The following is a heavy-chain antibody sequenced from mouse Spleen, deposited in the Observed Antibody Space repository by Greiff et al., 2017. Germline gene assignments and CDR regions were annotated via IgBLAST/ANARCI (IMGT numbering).Heavy chain of an antibody. CDR3: ARHDYYGSRGDYFDY. V-gene: IGHV3-6*01. Sequence: DVKLVESGPGLVKPSQSLSLTCSVTGYSITSGYYWNWIRQFPGNKLEWMGYISYDGSNNYNPSLKNRISITRDTSKNQFFLKLNSVTTEDTATYYCARHDYYGSRGDYFDYWGQGTTRTVSS. CDR1: GYSITSGYY. J-gene: IGHJ2*01. D-gene: IGHD1-1*01. CDR2: ISYDGSN.